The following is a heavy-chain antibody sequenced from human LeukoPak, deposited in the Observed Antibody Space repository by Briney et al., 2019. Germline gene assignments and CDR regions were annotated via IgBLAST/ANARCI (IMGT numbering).Heavy chain of an antibody. Sequence: PSETLSLTCTVSGGSISSYYWSWIRQPPGKGLEWIGYIYYSGSTNYNPSLKSRVTISVDTSKNQFSLKLSSVTAADTAVYYCARSITMVRGGWGYWGQGTLVTVSS. CDR2: IYYSGST. J-gene: IGHJ4*02. CDR1: GGSISSYY. V-gene: IGHV4-59*08. CDR3: ARSITMVRGGWGY. D-gene: IGHD3-10*01.